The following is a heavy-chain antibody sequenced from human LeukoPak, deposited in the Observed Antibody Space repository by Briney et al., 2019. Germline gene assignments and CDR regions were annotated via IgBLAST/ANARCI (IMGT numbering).Heavy chain of an antibody. Sequence: GASVKVSCKASGYTFTSYDINWVRQATGQGLEWMGWMNPNSGNTGYAQKVKGRVTMTRNTSISTAYMELSSLRAEDTAVYYCARAMAREVIRTVFDSMDVWGQGTTVTVS. V-gene: IGHV1-8*01. J-gene: IGHJ6*02. CDR1: GYTFTSYD. D-gene: IGHD3-10*01. CDR3: ARAMAREVIRTVFDSMDV. CDR2: MNPNSGNT.